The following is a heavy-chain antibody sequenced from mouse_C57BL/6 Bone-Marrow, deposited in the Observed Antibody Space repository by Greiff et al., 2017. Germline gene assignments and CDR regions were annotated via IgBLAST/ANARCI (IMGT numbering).Heavy chain of an antibody. CDR3: ARELRTYFDY. CDR1: GFTFSSYA. CDR2: ISDGGSYT. J-gene: IGHJ2*01. Sequence: EVMLVESGGGLVKPGGSLKLSCAASGFTFSSYAMSWVRQTPEKRLEWVATISDGGSYTYYPDNVKGRFTITGDNAKNNLYLQMSHLKSEDTAMYYCARELRTYFDYWGQGTTLTVSS. D-gene: IGHD1-1*01. V-gene: IGHV5-4*01.